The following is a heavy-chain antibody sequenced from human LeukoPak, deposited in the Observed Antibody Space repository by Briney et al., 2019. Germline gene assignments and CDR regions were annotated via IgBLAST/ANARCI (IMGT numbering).Heavy chain of an antibody. CDR3: ARASEMATISDY. J-gene: IGHJ4*02. Sequence: ASVKVSCKASGYTFTGYYMHWVRQATGQGLEWMGWMNPNSGNTGYAQKFQGRVTITRNTSISTAYMELSSLRSEDTAVYYCARASEMATISDYWGQGTLVTVSS. V-gene: IGHV1-8*03. CDR2: MNPNSGNT. CDR1: GYTFTGYY. D-gene: IGHD5-24*01.